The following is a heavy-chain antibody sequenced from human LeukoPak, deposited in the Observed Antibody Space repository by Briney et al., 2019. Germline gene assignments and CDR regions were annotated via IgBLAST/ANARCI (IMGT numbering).Heavy chain of an antibody. CDR1: GGSISSGSYY. V-gene: IGHV4-61*02. CDR2: IYTSGSS. J-gene: IGHJ6*03. Sequence: SETLSLTCTVSGGSISSGSYYWSWIRQPAGKGLEWIGRIYTSGSSYYNPSLKSRVTISVETSKNQFSLRLSSVTAADTAVYYCARVINCSGGSCYYYYMDVWGKGTTVTVSS. CDR3: ARVINCSGGSCYYYYMDV. D-gene: IGHD2-15*01.